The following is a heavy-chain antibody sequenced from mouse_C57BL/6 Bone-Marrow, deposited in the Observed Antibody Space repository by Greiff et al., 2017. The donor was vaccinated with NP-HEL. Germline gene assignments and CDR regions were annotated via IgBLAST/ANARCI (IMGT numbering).Heavy chain of an antibody. J-gene: IGHJ4*01. CDR1: GFNIKDDY. D-gene: IGHD1-1*01. CDR2: IDPENGDT. CDR3: TTIITTVVARGAYAMDY. V-gene: IGHV14-4*01. Sequence: VQLQQSGAELVRPGASVKLSCTASGFNIKDDYMHWVKQRPEQGLEWIGWIDPENGDTEYASKFQGKATITADTSSNTAYLQLSSLTSEDTAVYYCTTIITTVVARGAYAMDYWGQGTSVTVSS.